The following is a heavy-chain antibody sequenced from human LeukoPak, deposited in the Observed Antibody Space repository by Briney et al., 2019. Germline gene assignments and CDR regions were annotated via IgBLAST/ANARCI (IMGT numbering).Heavy chain of an antibody. CDR3: ARGGGGSWYFDY. V-gene: IGHV3-33*01. D-gene: IGHD6-13*01. J-gene: IGHJ4*02. Sequence: GGSLRLSCAASGFTFSSYGMHWVRQAPGKGLEWVAVIWYDGSNKYYADSVKGRFTISRDNSKNTLYLQMNSLRAEDTAVYYCARGGGGSWYFDYWGQETLVTVSS. CDR2: IWYDGSNK. CDR1: GFTFSSYG.